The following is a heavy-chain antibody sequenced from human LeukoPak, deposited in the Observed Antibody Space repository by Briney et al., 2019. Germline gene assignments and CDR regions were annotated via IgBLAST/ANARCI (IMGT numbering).Heavy chain of an antibody. Sequence: KPSETLSLTCAVYGGSLSGYYWSWIRQPPGKGLEWIGEINHSGGTNYNPSLKTRVTISVDTSKNQFSLKLSSVTAADTAIYYRARGSRWTRKYYFDFWGQGTLVTVSS. CDR1: GGSLSGYY. J-gene: IGHJ4*02. V-gene: IGHV4-34*01. CDR3: ARGSRWTRKYYFDF. D-gene: IGHD5-24*01. CDR2: INHSGGT.